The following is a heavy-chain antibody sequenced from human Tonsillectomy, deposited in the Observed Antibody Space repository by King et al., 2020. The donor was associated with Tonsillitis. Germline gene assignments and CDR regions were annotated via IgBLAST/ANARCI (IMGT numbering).Heavy chain of an antibody. V-gene: IGHV3-21*01. Sequence: VQLVESGGGLVKPGGSLRLSCAASGFTFSNSNMSWVRQAPGRGLEWVSSIGSSGSYIYDADSVKGRFTISRDNAKNYLYLQMNSLRAEDTVVYYCARDRYYDLLSGYPYGMDVWGQGTTVTVSS. CDR2: IGSSGSYI. D-gene: IGHD3-9*01. J-gene: IGHJ6*02. CDR3: ARDRYYDLLSGYPYGMDV. CDR1: GFTFSNSN.